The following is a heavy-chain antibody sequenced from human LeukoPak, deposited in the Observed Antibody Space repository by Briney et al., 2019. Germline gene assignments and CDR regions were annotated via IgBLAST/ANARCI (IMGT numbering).Heavy chain of an antibody. J-gene: IGHJ4*02. CDR3: ARDAPAYIVVVPAAIKGIDY. Sequence: PGGSLRLSCAASGFTFSSCWMSWVRQAPGKGLEWVANIKQDGSEKYYVDSVKGRFTISRDNAKNSLYLQMNSLRAEDTAVYYCARDAPAYIVVVPAAIKGIDYWGQGTLVTVSS. D-gene: IGHD2-2*01. V-gene: IGHV3-7*01. CDR2: IKQDGSEK. CDR1: GFTFSSCW.